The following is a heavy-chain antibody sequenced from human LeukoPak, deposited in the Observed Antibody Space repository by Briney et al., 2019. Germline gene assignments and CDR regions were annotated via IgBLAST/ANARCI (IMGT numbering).Heavy chain of an antibody. CDR1: GGTFSSYA. D-gene: IGHD5-24*01. V-gene: IGHV1-69*04. Sequence: ASVKVSCKASGGTFSSYAISWVRQAPGQGLEWMGRIIPIFGIANYAQKFQGRVTITEEKSTSTAYMELSSLRSEDTAVYYCARDLSGDGYPGYWGQGTLVTVSS. CDR3: ARDLSGDGYPGY. CDR2: IIPIFGIA. J-gene: IGHJ4*02.